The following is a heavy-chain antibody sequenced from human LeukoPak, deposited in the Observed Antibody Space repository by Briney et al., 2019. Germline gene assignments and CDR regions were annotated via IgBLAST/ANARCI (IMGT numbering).Heavy chain of an antibody. CDR3: ARLYDFWSGYPADY. CDR1: GGSISSNNW. J-gene: IGHJ4*02. Sequence: SETLSLTCAVSGGSISSNNWWGRVRQPPGKGLEWIGEIYHSGSPNYNPSLKSRVTISVDTSKNQFSLKLSSVTAADTAVYYCARLYDFWSGYPADYWGQGTLVTVSS. D-gene: IGHD3-3*01. V-gene: IGHV4-4*02. CDR2: IYHSGSP.